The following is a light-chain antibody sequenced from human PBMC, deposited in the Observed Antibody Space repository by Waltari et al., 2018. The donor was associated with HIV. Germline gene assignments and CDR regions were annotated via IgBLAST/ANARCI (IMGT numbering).Light chain of an antibody. CDR3: QSADSSGTYV. Sequence: SYELTQPPSVSVSPGQTARITCSGDALPKQYAYWYQQKPGQGPVLVIDKDSERPSGIPERFSGARSGTTVTLTISGVQAEDEADYYCQSADSSGTYVFGTGTKVTVL. V-gene: IGLV3-25*03. CDR1: ALPKQY. J-gene: IGLJ1*01. CDR2: KDS.